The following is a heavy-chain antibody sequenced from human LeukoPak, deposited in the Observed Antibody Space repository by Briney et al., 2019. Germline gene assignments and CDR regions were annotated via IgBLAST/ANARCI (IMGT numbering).Heavy chain of an antibody. CDR3: ARDPARWGHFDY. J-gene: IGHJ4*02. CDR2: IWPGDSDT. CDR1: GYSFTDYW. D-gene: IGHD1-26*01. V-gene: IGHV5-51*01. Sequence: GESLKISCTASGYSFTDYWIGWVRQMPGKGLEWVGVIWPGDSDTKYSPSFQGQATISADKSINTASLQWNSLKASDTATYYCARDPARWGHFDYWGQGTLVTVSS.